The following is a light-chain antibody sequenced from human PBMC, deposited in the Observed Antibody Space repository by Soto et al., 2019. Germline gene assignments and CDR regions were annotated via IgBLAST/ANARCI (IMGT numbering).Light chain of an antibody. Sequence: QSVLTQPRSVSGSPGQSVTISCTGTNSDVGRYKDVSWYQQYPGKAPKVVIHEVSKRPSGVPDRFSGSKSGNTASLTISGLQAEDEADYYCCSYAGSYSVIFGGGTKLTGL. CDR1: NSDVGRYKD. CDR3: CSYAGSYSVI. J-gene: IGLJ2*01. CDR2: EVS. V-gene: IGLV2-11*01.